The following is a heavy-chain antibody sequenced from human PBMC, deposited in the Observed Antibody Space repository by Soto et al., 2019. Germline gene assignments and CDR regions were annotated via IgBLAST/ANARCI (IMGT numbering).Heavy chain of an antibody. CDR3: AREGGDYDDAFDI. CDR1: GGSISSYY. CDR2: IYYIGST. V-gene: IGHV4-59*01. D-gene: IGHD4-17*01. Sequence: SETLSLTCTVSGGSISSYYWSWIRQPPGKGLEWIGYIYYIGSTNYNPSLKSRVTISVDTSKNQFSLKLSSVTAADTAVYYCAREGGDYDDAFDIWGQGTMVTVSS. J-gene: IGHJ3*02.